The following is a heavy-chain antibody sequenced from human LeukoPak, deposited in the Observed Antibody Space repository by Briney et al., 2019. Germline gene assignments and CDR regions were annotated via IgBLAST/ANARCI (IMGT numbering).Heavy chain of an antibody. CDR2: IGTAGDP. V-gene: IGHV3-13*05. Sequence: GGSLRLSCAASGFTFSSYDMHWVRQAIGKGLEWVSAIGTAGDPYYPGSVKGRFTISRENAKNSLYLQMNSLRAGDTAVYYCARGLVGRIYGMDVWGQGTTVTVSS. D-gene: IGHD6-6*01. J-gene: IGHJ6*02. CDR1: GFTFSSYD. CDR3: ARGLVGRIYGMDV.